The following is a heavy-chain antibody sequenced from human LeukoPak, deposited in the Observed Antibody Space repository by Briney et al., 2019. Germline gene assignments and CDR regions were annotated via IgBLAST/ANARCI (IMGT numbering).Heavy chain of an antibody. Sequence: GGSLRLSCAASGFTFSTYAMHWVRQAPGKGLVWVSRIKTDGSITNYADSVKGRFTISRDNAKNTLYLQMNSLRAEDTAVYYCARRGIGYCSSTSCYSDYWGQGTLVTVSS. D-gene: IGHD2-2*01. CDR2: IKTDGSIT. V-gene: IGHV3-74*01. CDR1: GFTFSTYA. J-gene: IGHJ4*02. CDR3: ARRGIGYCSSTSCYSDY.